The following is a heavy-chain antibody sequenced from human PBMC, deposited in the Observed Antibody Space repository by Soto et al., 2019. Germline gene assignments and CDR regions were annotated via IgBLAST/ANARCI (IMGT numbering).Heavy chain of an antibody. D-gene: IGHD2-2*03. Sequence: GGSLRLSCAASGFTFSSYGMHWVRQAPGKGLVWVSRINSDGSSTNYADSVKGRFAISRDNAKNTLYLQMNSLRAEDTAVYYCTRVDTVVIPSARNPYGMDVWGQGTTVTVSS. J-gene: IGHJ6*02. CDR1: GFTFSSYG. CDR2: INSDGSST. V-gene: IGHV3-74*01. CDR3: TRVDTVVIPSARNPYGMDV.